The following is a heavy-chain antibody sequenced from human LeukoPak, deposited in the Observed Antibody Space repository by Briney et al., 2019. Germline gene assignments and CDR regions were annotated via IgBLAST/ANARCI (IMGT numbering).Heavy chain of an antibody. CDR3: ARVEVVTAIYFDY. CDR1: GFTFSSYW. V-gene: IGHV3-7*01. J-gene: IGHJ4*02. D-gene: IGHD2-21*02. Sequence: GSLRLSCAASGFTFSSYWMSRVRQAPGKGLEWVANIKEDGSEKYYVDSVKGRFTISRDNAKSSLYLQMNSLRAEDTAVYYCARVEVVTAIYFDYWGQGTLVTVSS. CDR2: IKEDGSEK.